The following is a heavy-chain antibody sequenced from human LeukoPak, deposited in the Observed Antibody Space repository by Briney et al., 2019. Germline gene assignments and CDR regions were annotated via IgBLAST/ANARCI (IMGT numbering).Heavy chain of an antibody. J-gene: IGHJ3*02. V-gene: IGHV5-51*01. Sequence: GESLKISCKGSGYTFTNYWIGWVRQMPGKGLEWMGIIYPGDSDTRYSPSFQGQVTISADKSISTAYLQWSSLKASDTAMYYCARPRRAAGPDAFDIWGQGTMVTVSS. CDR1: GYTFTNYW. CDR3: ARPRRAAGPDAFDI. D-gene: IGHD6-13*01. CDR2: IYPGDSDT.